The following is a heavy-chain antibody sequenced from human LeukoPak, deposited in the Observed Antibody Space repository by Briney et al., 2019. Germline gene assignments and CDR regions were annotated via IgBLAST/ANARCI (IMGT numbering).Heavy chain of an antibody. CDR3: ARRVTEFLSYYDSSGYYPYFDY. CDR2: IYHSGST. J-gene: IGHJ4*02. D-gene: IGHD3-22*01. CDR1: GYSISSGYY. V-gene: IGHV4-38-2*01. Sequence: PSETLSLTCAVSGYSISSGYYWGWIRQPPGKGLEWIGSIYHSGSTYYNPSLKSRVTISVDTSKNQFSLKLSSVTAADTAVYYCARRVTEFLSYYDSSGYYPYFDYWGQGTLVTVSS.